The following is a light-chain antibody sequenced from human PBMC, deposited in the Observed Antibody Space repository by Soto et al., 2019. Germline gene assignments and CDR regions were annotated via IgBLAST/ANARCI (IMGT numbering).Light chain of an antibody. CDR2: DTG. J-gene: IGLJ1*01. V-gene: IGLV1-40*01. CDR3: QSNDSSLSDYV. CDR1: SCNFGGGYD. Sequence: QSVLTQPPSASGAPGQTVTISCTGSSCNFGGGYDLPWYQQLPGTAPKLLIYDTGVRPSGVPDPFSGSNSSTSASLSLTGPQPQDEADSYCQSNDSSLSDYVFGTATTITVL.